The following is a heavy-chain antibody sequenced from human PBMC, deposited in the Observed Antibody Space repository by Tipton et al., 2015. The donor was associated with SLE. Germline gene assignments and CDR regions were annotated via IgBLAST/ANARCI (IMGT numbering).Heavy chain of an antibody. CDR1: GGSLSSFY. Sequence: TLSLTCTVSGGSLSSFYWCWIRQPPGQGLEWVGYNYYRGSTKYNPSPKSRVTISVDTSKNQFSLKLSSVTAADTAVYYCARGGGGAFDIWGQGTMVTVSS. CDR2: NYYRGST. V-gene: IGHV4-59*01. J-gene: IGHJ3*02. CDR3: ARGGGGAFDI. D-gene: IGHD3-16*01.